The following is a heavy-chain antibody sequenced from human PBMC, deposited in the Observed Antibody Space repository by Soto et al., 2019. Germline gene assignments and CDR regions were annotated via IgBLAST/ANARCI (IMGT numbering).Heavy chain of an antibody. CDR1: GFSLSTSGAA. Sequence: QITLKESGPTLVNPTQTLTLTCTFSGFSLSTSGAAVGWIRQPPGKALEWLALVYWDDDKRYRPSIKNRVTITEHTSKNKVVLTLTNAEPVDTATYYCAHRQLVTFFGWVTQTDVWFDSWGQGTLVTVPS. D-gene: IGHD3-9*01. V-gene: IGHV2-5*02. CDR2: VYWDDDK. CDR3: AHRQLVTFFGWVTQTDVWFDS. J-gene: IGHJ5*01.